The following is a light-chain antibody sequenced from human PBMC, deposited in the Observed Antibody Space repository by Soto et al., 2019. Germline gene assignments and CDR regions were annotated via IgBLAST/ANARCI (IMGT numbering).Light chain of an antibody. CDR2: DAS. CDR3: QKSSNWPTIA. Sequence: EIVLTQSPATLSLSPGERATLSCRDSQSVGSYLAWYQQKPGQAPRLLIYDASNRATAIPARFSGSGSGTDFTLTISSLEPEDFAVYYCQKSSNWPTIAFGQGTRLEMK. V-gene: IGKV3-11*01. CDR1: QSVGSY. J-gene: IGKJ5*01.